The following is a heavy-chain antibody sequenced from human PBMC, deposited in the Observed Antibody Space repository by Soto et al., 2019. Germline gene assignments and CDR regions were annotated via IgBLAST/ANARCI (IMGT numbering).Heavy chain of an antibody. D-gene: IGHD6-19*01. CDR3: ARGSGSGWYGDY. V-gene: IGHV1-2*02. Sequence: ASVKVSCKASGHTFTGYYMHWVRQAPGQGLEWMGWINPNSGGTNYAQKFQGRVTMTRDTSISTAYMELRRLRSDDTAVYYCARGSGSGWYGDYRGQGTLVTVSS. CDR2: INPNSGGT. CDR1: GHTFTGYY. J-gene: IGHJ4*02.